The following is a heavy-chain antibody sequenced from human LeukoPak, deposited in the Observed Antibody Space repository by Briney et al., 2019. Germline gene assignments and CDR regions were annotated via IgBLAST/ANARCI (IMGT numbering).Heavy chain of an antibody. CDR1: GYTFTSYG. CDR2: ISAYNGNT. J-gene: IGHJ6*02. CDR3: AREDLSGYDSVYYYGMDV. Sequence: ASVKVSCKASGYTFTSYGISWVRQAPGQGLEWMGWISAYNGNTNYAQKLQGRVTMTTDTSTSTAYMELRSLRSDDTAVYYCAREDLSGYDSVYYYGMDVWGHGTTVTVSS. V-gene: IGHV1-18*01. D-gene: IGHD5-12*01.